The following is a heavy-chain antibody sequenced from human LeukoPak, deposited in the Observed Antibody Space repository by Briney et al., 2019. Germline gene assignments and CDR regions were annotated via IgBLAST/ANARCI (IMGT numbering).Heavy chain of an antibody. D-gene: IGHD3-22*01. CDR3: ARDKSVYYDTSGSRFDY. CDR2: IKQDGSEK. J-gene: IGHJ4*02. V-gene: IGHV3-7*01. Sequence: GGSLRLSCAASGFAFSSYSMNWVRQAPGKGLEWVANIKQDGSEKYYVDSVKGRFTISRDNAKNSLYLQMNSLRDEDTAVYYCARDKSVYYDTSGSRFDYWGQGTLVTVSS. CDR1: GFAFSSYS.